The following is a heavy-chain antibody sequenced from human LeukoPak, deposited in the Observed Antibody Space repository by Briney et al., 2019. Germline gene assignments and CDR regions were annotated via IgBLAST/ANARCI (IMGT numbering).Heavy chain of an antibody. CDR1: GYTLTELS. D-gene: IGHD3-9*01. V-gene: IGHV1-24*01. CDR2: FDPEDGET. J-gene: IGHJ2*01. Sequence: ASVKVSCKVSGYTLTELSMHWVRQAPGKGLELMGGFDPEDGETIYAQKFQGRVTMTENTSTDTAYMELSSLRSEDTAVYYCATTRDRWILTGYYRDRYFDLWGRGTLVTVSS. CDR3: ATTRDRWILTGYYRDRYFDL.